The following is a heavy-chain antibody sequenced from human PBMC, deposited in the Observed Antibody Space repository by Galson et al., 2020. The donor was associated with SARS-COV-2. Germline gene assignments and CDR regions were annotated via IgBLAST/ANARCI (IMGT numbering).Heavy chain of an antibody. Sequence: ASVKVSCKTSGYTFTNYGISWVRQAPGQGLEWMGWITAYTGDRNYAQKFQGRVTMTTDTSTSTAYMELRSLRPDDTAVYYCARDAGWFDPWGQGTLVTVSS. J-gene: IGHJ5*02. CDR2: ITAYTGDR. CDR1: GYTFTNYG. V-gene: IGHV1-18*01. CDR3: ARDAGWFDP.